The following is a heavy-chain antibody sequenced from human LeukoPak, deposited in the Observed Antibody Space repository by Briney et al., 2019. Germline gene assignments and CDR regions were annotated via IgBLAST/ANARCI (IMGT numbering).Heavy chain of an antibody. CDR3: AREMVGMATITEAFDI. D-gene: IGHD5-24*01. CDR1: GYTFSGYY. V-gene: IGHV1-2*02. CDR2: INPNSGGT. Sequence: LRASVKVSCKASGYTFSGYYIHWLRQAPGQGLEWMGWINPNSGGTNYAQKFQGRVTMTRDTSISTAYMELSRLRSDDTAIYYCAREMVGMATITEAFDIWGQGTMVTVSS. J-gene: IGHJ3*02.